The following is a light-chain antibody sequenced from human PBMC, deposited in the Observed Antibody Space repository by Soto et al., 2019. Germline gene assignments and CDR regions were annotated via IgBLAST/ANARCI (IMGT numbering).Light chain of an antibody. J-gene: IGKJ1*01. CDR3: QQRYSSPRT. V-gene: IGKV3-11*01. Sequence: EIVLTQSPATLSLSPGERATLSCRASQSIATYLDWFQRKPGQAPRLLIYDASKRATGIPARFSGSGSGTDFTLTISSLEPEDFAVYYCQQRYSSPRTFGQGTKVEIK. CDR1: QSIATY. CDR2: DAS.